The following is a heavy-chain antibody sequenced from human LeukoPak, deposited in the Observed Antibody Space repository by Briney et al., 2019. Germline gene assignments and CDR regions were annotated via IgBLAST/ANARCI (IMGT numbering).Heavy chain of an antibody. V-gene: IGHV3-23*01. Sequence: PGGSLRLSCAASGFTFSSYAMSWVRQAPGKGLEWVSTISGSGGSTYYADSVKGRFTISRDNSKSTLYLQLNSLRTEETAVYYCAKEKKYYYDSTGYPGYDYWGQGTLVTVSS. J-gene: IGHJ4*02. CDR1: GFTFSSYA. CDR3: AKEKKYYYDSTGYPGYDY. D-gene: IGHD3-22*01. CDR2: ISGSGGST.